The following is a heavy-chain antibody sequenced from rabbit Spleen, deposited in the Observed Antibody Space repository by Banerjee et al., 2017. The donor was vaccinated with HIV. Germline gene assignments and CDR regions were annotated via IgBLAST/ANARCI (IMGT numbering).Heavy chain of an antibody. CDR3: ARDNYFYALYSYAHSRFDL. V-gene: IGHV1S40*01. CDR2: IYTGNGKT. D-gene: IGHD6-1*01. J-gene: IGHJ4*01. CDR1: GFDFSSSYY. Sequence: QSLEESGGDLVEPGASLTLTCTASGFDFSSSYYMCWVRQAPGKGLEWIACIYTGNGKTYYASWAKGRFTISKTSSTTVTLQMTSLTVADTATYFCARDNYFYALYSYAHSRFDLWGPGTLVTV.